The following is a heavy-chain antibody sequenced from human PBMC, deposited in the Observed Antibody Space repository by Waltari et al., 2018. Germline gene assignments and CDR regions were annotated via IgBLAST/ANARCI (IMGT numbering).Heavy chain of an antibody. V-gene: IGHV4-39*07. D-gene: IGHD3-10*01. CDR1: GGSIRSSSYY. CDR2: IYYSGST. Sequence: QLQLQESGPGLVKPSETLSLTCTVSGGSIRSSSYYWGWIRQHPGKGLEWIGSIYYSGSTYYNPSLKSRVTISVDTSKNQFSLKLSSVTAADTAVYYCASTITMVQGVERGWGQGTLVTVSS. J-gene: IGHJ4*02. CDR3: ASTITMVQGVERG.